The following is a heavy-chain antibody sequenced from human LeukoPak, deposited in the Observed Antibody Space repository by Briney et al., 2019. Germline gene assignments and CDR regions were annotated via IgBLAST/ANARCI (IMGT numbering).Heavy chain of an antibody. D-gene: IGHD4-17*01. CDR2: ISHSGGT. Sequence: SETLSLTCAVSGDSISSGTYSWTWIRQPPGKGLEWIGFISHSGGTYYNPSLKSRVTISVDTSKNQFSLKLSSVTAADTAVYYCASWDGDNDYWGQGTLVTVSS. V-gene: IGHV4-30-2*02. CDR3: ASWDGDNDY. J-gene: IGHJ4*02. CDR1: GDSISSGTYS.